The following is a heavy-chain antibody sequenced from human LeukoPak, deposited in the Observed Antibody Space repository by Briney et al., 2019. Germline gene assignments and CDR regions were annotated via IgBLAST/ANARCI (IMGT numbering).Heavy chain of an antibody. V-gene: IGHV4-59*01. CDR3: ASSNYSDSSGYYPFDY. CDR2: IYYSGST. Sequence: SSETLSLTCTVSGGSISSYYWSWIRQPPGKGLQWIGYIYYSGSTHSNPSLKSRVTMSVDTSKNQISLKLTSVTAADTAVYYCASSNYSDSSGYYPFDYWGQGTLVTVSS. CDR1: GGSISSYY. D-gene: IGHD3-22*01. J-gene: IGHJ4*02.